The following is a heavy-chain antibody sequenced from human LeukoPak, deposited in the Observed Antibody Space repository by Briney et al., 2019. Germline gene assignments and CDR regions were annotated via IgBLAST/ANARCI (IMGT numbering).Heavy chain of an antibody. CDR2: INPNSGGT. D-gene: IGHD4-17*01. J-gene: IGHJ4*02. CDR1: GYTFTGYY. Sequence: ASVKVSCKASGYTFTGYYMHLVRQAPGQGLEWMGWINPNSGGTNYAQKFQGRVTMTRDTSISTAYMELSRLRSDDTAVYYCARAVSGVTTSFDYWGQGTLVTVSS. CDR3: ARAVSGVTTSFDY. V-gene: IGHV1-2*02.